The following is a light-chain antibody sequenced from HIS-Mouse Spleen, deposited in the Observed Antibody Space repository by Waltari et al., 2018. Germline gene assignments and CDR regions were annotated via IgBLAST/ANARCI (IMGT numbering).Light chain of an antibody. Sequence: QSALTQPPSASGSPGQSVTISCTGTSSDVGGYNYVSWYQQHPGKAPKLMIYGVSKLHSGVPNRFSGARSGNTASLTVSELQAEDEADYYCSSYAGSNNVGFGGGTKLTVL. CDR2: GVS. J-gene: IGLJ2*01. CDR3: SSYAGSNNVG. V-gene: IGLV2-8*01. CDR1: SSDVGGYNY.